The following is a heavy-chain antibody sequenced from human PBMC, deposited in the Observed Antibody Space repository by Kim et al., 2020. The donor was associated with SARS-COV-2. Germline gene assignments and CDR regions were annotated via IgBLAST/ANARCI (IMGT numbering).Heavy chain of an antibody. CDR1: GGSFSGYY. J-gene: IGHJ4*02. CDR2: INHSGST. D-gene: IGHD3-22*01. V-gene: IGHV4-34*01. Sequence: SETLSLTCAVYGGSFSGYYWSWIRQPPGKGLEWIGEINHSGSTNYNPSLKSRVTISVDTSKNQFSLKLSAVTAADTAVYYCAREGSMLYDSSGYFLSWGQGTLVTVSS. CDR3: AREGSMLYDSSGYFLS.